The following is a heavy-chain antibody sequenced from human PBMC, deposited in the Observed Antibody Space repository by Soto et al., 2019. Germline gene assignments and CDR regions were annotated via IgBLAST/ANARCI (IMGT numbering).Heavy chain of an antibody. CDR2: IFYSGST. V-gene: IGHV4-39*01. CDR1: GGSISCSSDY. J-gene: IGHJ5*02. D-gene: IGHD3-22*01. CDR3: ATDXSYYYDSSAYYSNWFDP. Sequence: SETLSLTCTVSGGSISCSSDYWGWIRQPPGKGLEWIGSIFYSGSTYYNPSLKSRVTLSVDKSKNKFSLKLTSVTAADTPVYYCATDXSYYYDSSAYYSNWFDPWGQGMLVTVSS.